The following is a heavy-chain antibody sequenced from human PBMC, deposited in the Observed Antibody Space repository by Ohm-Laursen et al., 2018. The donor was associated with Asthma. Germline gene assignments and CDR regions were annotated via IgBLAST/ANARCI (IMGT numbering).Heavy chain of an antibody. J-gene: IGHJ4*02. Sequence: SLRLSCAASGFTFSSYAMHWGRQAPGKGLEWVAVISYDGSNKYYADSVKGRFTISRDNSKNTLYLQMNILRAEDTAVYYCARGSYYDIQEKYFFDYWGQGTLVTVSS. CDR3: ARGSYYDIQEKYFFDY. D-gene: IGHD3-22*01. CDR2: ISYDGSNK. CDR1: GFTFSSYA. V-gene: IGHV3-30-3*01.